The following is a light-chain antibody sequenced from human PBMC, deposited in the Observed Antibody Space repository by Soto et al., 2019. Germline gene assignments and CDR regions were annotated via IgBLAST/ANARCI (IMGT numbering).Light chain of an antibody. CDR3: QQYSTSLT. Sequence: EIFMTQSPATLSVSPGEKVILSCRASESVGSTLAWYQQKPGQAPRLLIRGASTRATGVPARFSGSGSGPEFTLTISRRQSEVFAVYYCQQYSTSLTFGGGTTLEIK. CDR2: GAS. V-gene: IGKV3-15*01. J-gene: IGKJ4*02. CDR1: ESVGST.